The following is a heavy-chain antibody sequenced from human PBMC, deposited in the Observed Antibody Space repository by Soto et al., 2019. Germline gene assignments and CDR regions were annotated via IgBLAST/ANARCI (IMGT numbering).Heavy chain of an antibody. Sequence: EVQVVESGGDLVQPGGSLRLSCVGSGFTFSSHWMHWVRQAPGKGLVWVAHITHDGSSATYADSVKGRFTISRDNAKNTLYLQMNTLRFEDTAVYYGADLFAGVDSWGQGTMVTVSS. J-gene: IGHJ3*02. CDR3: ADLFAGVDS. CDR2: ITHDGSSA. V-gene: IGHV3-74*01. CDR1: GFTFSSHW. D-gene: IGHD3-10*02.